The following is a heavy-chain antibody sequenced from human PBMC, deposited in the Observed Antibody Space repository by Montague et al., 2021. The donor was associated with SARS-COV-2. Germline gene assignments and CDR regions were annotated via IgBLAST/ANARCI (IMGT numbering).Heavy chain of an antibody. J-gene: IGHJ4*02. D-gene: IGHD3-9*01. CDR1: GFTFSSYA. V-gene: IGHV3-30*04. CDR2: ISYDGSNK. Sequence: SLRLSCAASGFTFSSYAMHWVRQAPGKGLEWAAAISYDGSNKYYADSVKGRFTISRDNSKNTLYVQMNSLRAEDTAVYYCARGDYDILTGPSDYWGQGTLVTVSS. CDR3: ARGDYDILTGPSDY.